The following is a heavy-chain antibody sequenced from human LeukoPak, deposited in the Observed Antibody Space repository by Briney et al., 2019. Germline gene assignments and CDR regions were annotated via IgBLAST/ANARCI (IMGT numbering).Heavy chain of an antibody. CDR1: GYSFTSYW. CDR2: IDPSDSYT. Sequence: GESLKIFCKGSGYSFTSYWISWVRQMPGKGLEWMGRIDPSDSYTNYSPSFQGHVTISADQSISTAYLQWSSLKASDTAMYYCARNNVYDSSGYYCYWGQGTLVTVSS. J-gene: IGHJ4*02. D-gene: IGHD3-22*01. CDR3: ARNNVYDSSGYYCY. V-gene: IGHV5-10-1*01.